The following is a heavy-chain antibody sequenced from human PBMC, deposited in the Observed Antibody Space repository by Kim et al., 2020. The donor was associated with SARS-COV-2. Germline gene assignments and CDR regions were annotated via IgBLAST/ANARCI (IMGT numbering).Heavy chain of an antibody. CDR3: TTWGTKDYYGSPRWGSRY. D-gene: IGHD3-10*01. CDR2: IKSKTDGGTT. V-gene: IGHV3-15*01. CDR1: GFTFSNAW. J-gene: IGHJ4*02. Sequence: GGSLRLSCAASGFTFSNAWMSWVRQAPGKGLEWVGRIKSKTDGGTTDYAAPVKGRFTISRDDSKNTLYLQMNSLKTEDTAVYYCTTWGTKDYYGSPRWGSRYWGQGNLVTVSS.